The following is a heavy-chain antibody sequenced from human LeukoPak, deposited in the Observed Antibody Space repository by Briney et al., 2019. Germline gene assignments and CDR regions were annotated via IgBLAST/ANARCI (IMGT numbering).Heavy chain of an antibody. CDR1: GFTFSSYE. CDR2: ISSSDSTI. J-gene: IGHJ3*02. D-gene: IGHD3-10*01. V-gene: IGHV3-48*03. Sequence: GGSLRLSCAASGFTFSSYEMNWVRQAPGKGLEWVSYISSSDSTIYYADSVKGRFTISRDNAKNSLYLQMNSLRAEDTAVYYCARDREPHYYGSGSSGPGDDAFDIWGQGTMVTVSS. CDR3: ARDREPHYYGSGSSGPGDDAFDI.